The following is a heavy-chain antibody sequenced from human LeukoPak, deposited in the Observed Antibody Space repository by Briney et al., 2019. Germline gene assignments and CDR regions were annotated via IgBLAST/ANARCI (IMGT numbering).Heavy chain of an antibody. CDR2: INPSGGST. CDR3: ARDRSVWDDSSGYYDY. Sequence: ASVKVSCKASGYTFTSYYMHWVRQAPGQGLEWMGIINPSGGSTSYAQKFQGRVTMTRDTSTSTVYMELSSLRSEDTAVYYCARDRSVWDDSSGYYDYWGRGTLVTVSS. D-gene: IGHD3-22*01. J-gene: IGHJ4*02. V-gene: IGHV1-46*01. CDR1: GYTFTSYY.